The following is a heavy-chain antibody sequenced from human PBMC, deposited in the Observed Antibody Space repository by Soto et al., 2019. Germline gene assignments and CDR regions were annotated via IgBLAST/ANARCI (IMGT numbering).Heavy chain of an antibody. J-gene: IGHJ4*02. CDR2: IYYSGST. CDR1: GGSISSGGYY. Sequence: SETLSLTCTVSGGSISSGGYYWSWIRQHPGKGLEWIGYIYYSGSTYYNPSLKSRVTISVDTSKNQFSLKLSPVTAADTAVYYCARGSSGWYKDSWGQGALVTVSS. CDR3: ARGSSGWYKDS. V-gene: IGHV4-31*03. D-gene: IGHD6-19*01.